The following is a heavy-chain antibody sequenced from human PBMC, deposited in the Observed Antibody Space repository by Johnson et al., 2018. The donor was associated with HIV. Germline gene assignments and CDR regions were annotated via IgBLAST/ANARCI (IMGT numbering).Heavy chain of an antibody. V-gene: IGHV3-7*01. D-gene: IGHD3-22*01. CDR3: ARPYYNTNDYYLYSFDI. CDR2: IKQDGTAK. CDR1: GFTFITYW. Sequence: VQLVESGGGLVQPGGSLRLSCAASGFTFITYWMTWVRQPPGRGLECVANIKQDGTAKNYVDSVRGRFPISRDNAANSLYLQMNSLRPEDTAVYYCARPYYNTNDYYLYSFDIWGQGTMVTVSS. J-gene: IGHJ3*02.